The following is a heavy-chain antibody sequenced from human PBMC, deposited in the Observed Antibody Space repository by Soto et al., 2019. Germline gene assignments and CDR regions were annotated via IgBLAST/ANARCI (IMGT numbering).Heavy chain of an antibody. CDR2: IFPDDSDT. CDR3: ATVMPPPSYYDTPYSLDV. V-gene: IGHV5-51*01. D-gene: IGHD3-22*01. J-gene: IGHJ6*02. Sequence: EVQLVQSGAEVKKPGESLRISCKGSGFTFRTYWIGWVRQKSGKGLEYMGVIFPDDSDTKYSPSFQGQVTISADKSSNTAYLQWSSLKASDTAIYYCATVMPPPSYYDTPYSLDVWGHGTAVVVSS. CDR1: GFTFRTYW.